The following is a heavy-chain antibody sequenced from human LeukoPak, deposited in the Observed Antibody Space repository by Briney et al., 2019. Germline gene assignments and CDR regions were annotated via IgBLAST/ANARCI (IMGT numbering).Heavy chain of an antibody. J-gene: IGHJ5*02. CDR2: IYYSGRT. V-gene: IGHV4-59*01. Sequence: SETLSLTCTVSGDSITDDYWSWIRQPPGKGLEWIGYIYYSGRTTYNPSLKSPVSLSIDTSKNQFSLELTSVTAADTAVYYCARVAYGSSWFDPWGQGTLVTVSS. D-gene: IGHD1-14*01. CDR1: GDSITDDY. CDR3: ARVAYGSSWFDP.